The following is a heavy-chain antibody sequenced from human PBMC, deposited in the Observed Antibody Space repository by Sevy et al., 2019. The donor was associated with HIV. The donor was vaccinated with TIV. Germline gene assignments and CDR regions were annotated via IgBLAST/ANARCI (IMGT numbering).Heavy chain of an antibody. D-gene: IGHD4-17*01. CDR3: ARDPRIYGDYLLAYFDY. CDR1: GLTPSTYG. Sequence: GRSVRLSCAASGLTPSTYGIHWVRQAPGKGLEWVAVIGYDGNNKFYADSVKGRFTISRDDSKNTVFLQMDSLRAEDTAVYYCARDPRIYGDYLLAYFDYWGQGTLVTVSS. J-gene: IGHJ4*02. V-gene: IGHV3-33*01. CDR2: IGYDGNNK.